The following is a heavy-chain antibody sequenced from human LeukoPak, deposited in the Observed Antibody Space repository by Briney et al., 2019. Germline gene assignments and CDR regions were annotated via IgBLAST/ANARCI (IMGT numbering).Heavy chain of an antibody. CDR1: GGSINNYY. J-gene: IGHJ4*02. Sequence: SETLSLTCTVSGGSINNYYWTWIRQPPGKGLEWIRQPPGKGLEWIGYIYYSGNTIYNPSLKSRVTISVDTSTNQFSLKLSSVTAADTAVYYCARVHYNKYCSGGSCYSFDYWGQGTLVTVSS. CDR3: ARVHYNKYCSGGSCYSFDY. D-gene: IGHD2-15*01. V-gene: IGHV4-59*01. CDR2: IYYSGNT.